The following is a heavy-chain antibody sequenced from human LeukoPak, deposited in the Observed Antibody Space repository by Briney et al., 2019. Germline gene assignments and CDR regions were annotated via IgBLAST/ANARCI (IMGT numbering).Heavy chain of an antibody. CDR1: GGTFSSYA. V-gene: IGHV1-69*05. CDR2: IIPIFGTA. D-gene: IGHD6-13*01. J-gene: IGHJ4*02. CDR3: ARGAGSSWYMDYFDY. Sequence: SVKVSCKASGGTFSSYAISWVRQAPGQGLEWMGRIIPIFGTANCAQKFQGRVTITTDESTSTAYMELSSLRSEDTAVYYCARGAGSSWYMDYFDYWGQGTLVTVSS.